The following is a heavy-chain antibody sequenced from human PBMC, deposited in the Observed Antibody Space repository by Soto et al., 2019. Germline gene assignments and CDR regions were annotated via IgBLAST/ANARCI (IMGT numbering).Heavy chain of an antibody. V-gene: IGHV3-11*06. CDR3: ATEYYGRLDS. D-gene: IGHD4-17*01. CDR1: GFTFSHYY. CDR2: ISSASTYI. J-gene: IGHJ4*02. Sequence: QVQLVESGGGLVKPGGSLRLSCATSGFTFSHYYMSWIRQAPGKGLEWVSYISSASTYINYADSVKGRFTISRDDARSSLYLKMSGLRAEDTAVYYCATEYYGRLDSGGQGTLVTVSS.